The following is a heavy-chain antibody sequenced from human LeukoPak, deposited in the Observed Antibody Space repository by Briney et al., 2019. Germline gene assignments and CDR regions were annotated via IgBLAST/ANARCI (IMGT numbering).Heavy chain of an antibody. CDR2: IWYDGSNK. CDR3: ARDGSFWRGYPYYFDY. D-gene: IGHD3-3*01. J-gene: IGHJ4*02. Sequence: GGSLRLSCAASGFTFSSYGMHWVRQAPGKGLEWVAIIWYDGSNKYYADSVKGRFTISRDNSKNTLYLQVNSLRAEDTAVYYCARDGSFWRGYPYYFDYWGQGTLVTASA. CDR1: GFTFSSYG. V-gene: IGHV3-33*01.